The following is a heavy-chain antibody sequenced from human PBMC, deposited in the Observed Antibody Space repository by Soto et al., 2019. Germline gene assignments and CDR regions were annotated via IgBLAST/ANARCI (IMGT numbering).Heavy chain of an antibody. CDR2: ISYDGSNK. CDR1: GFTFSSYG. J-gene: IGHJ4*02. V-gene: IGHV3-30*18. D-gene: IGHD2-15*01. Sequence: QVQLVESGGGVVQPGRSLRLSCAASGFTFSSYGMHWVRQAPGKGLEWVAVISYDGSNKYYADSVKGRFTISRDNSKNTLYLQMNSLRAEDTAVYYCAKARRSCGSYPTVFFDYWGQGTLVTVSS. CDR3: AKARRSCGSYPTVFFDY.